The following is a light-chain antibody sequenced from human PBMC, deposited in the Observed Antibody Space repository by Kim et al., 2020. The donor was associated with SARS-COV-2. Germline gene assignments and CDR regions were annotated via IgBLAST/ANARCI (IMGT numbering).Light chain of an antibody. CDR1: QSVRSNY. Sequence: STGERSTLSCRASQSVRSNYLAWYQQKPGQAPRLLIYTASTRASGIPDRFSGSGSGTYFTLTISRLEPGDFAVYYCQQYGDPDRTFGQGTKVDIK. CDR3: QQYGDPDRT. CDR2: TAS. J-gene: IGKJ1*01. V-gene: IGKV3-20*01.